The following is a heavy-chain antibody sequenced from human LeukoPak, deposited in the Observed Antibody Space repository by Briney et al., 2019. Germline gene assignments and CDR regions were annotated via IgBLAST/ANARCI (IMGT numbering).Heavy chain of an antibody. D-gene: IGHD2-2*01. Sequence: GGSLRLSCAASGFTFSSYSVNWVRQAPGKGLEWVSSISSSSSYIYYADSVKGRFTISRDNAKNSLYLQMNSLRAEDTAVYYCARDGGYCSSTSCYAYYGMDVWGPGSTVTVSS. CDR2: ISSSSSYI. J-gene: IGHJ6*02. V-gene: IGHV3-21*01. CDR1: GFTFSSYS. CDR3: ARDGGYCSSTSCYAYYGMDV.